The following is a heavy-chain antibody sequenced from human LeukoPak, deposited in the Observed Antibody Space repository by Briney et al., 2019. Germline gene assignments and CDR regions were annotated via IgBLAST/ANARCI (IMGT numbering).Heavy chain of an antibody. J-gene: IGHJ4*02. CDR1: GGSTSSSSYY. Sequence: SETLSLTCTVSGGSTSSSSYYWGWIRQPPGKGLEWIGSIYYSGSTYYNPSLKSRVTISVDTSKNQFSLKLSSVTAADTAVYYCARHKVRGVMFFDYWGQGTLVTVSS. CDR2: IYYSGST. V-gene: IGHV4-39*01. D-gene: IGHD3-10*01. CDR3: ARHKVRGVMFFDY.